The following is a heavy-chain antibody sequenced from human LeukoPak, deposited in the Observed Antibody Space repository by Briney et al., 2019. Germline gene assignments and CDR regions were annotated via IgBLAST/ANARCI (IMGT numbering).Heavy chain of an antibody. CDR1: GFTFSSYA. Sequence: GGSLRLSCAASGFTFSSYAMHWVRQAPGKGLEWVAFRRYDGSNTYYADSVKGRFTISRDNSKNTLYLQMNSLRPEDTAVYYCAKPVRGVRAFDYWGQGTLVTVSS. CDR2: RRYDGSNT. J-gene: IGHJ4*02. V-gene: IGHV3-30*02. CDR3: AKPVRGVRAFDY. D-gene: IGHD3-10*01.